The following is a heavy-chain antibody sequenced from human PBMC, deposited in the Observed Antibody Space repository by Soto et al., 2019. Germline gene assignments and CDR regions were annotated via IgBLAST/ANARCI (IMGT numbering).Heavy chain of an antibody. CDR1: GYTFTSYD. D-gene: IGHD1-26*01. Sequence: QEQLVQSGAEVKKPGASVKVSCKASGYTFTSYDITWVRQATGQGLEWMGWMNPNRGNTGYAQKFQGRVTMTRNTSIGTAYMELSRLRSEDTAVYYCATERWEDAFDIWGQGTMVTVSS. CDR3: ATERWEDAFDI. V-gene: IGHV1-8*01. J-gene: IGHJ3*02. CDR2: MNPNRGNT.